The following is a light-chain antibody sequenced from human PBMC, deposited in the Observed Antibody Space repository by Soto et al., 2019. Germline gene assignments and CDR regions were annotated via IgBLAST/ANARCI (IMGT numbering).Light chain of an antibody. V-gene: IGKV3-20*01. Sequence: ENVLTQSAGTVSLSPGERATLXXXXXQSVSNNYLAWYQQKPGQAPRLLIYGASNRATGIPDRFSGSGSGTDFTLTISRLEPEDFAVYYCQQYGSSLRWTFGQGTKVDIK. CDR3: QQYGSSLRWT. CDR1: QSVSNNY. CDR2: GAS. J-gene: IGKJ1*01.